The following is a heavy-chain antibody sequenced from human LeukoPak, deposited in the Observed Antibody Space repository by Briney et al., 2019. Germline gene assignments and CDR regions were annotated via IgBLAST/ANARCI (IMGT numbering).Heavy chain of an antibody. Sequence: PGRSLRLSCAASEFTFSSYGMHWVRQAPGKGLEWVAVISYDGSNKYYADSVKGRFTISRDNSKNTLYLQMNSLRAEDTAVYYCAKDPQNYYGSGTQNYYYYYGMDVWGQGTTVTVSS. D-gene: IGHD3-10*01. V-gene: IGHV3-30*18. J-gene: IGHJ6*02. CDR1: EFTFSSYG. CDR3: AKDPQNYYGSGTQNYYYYYGMDV. CDR2: ISYDGSNK.